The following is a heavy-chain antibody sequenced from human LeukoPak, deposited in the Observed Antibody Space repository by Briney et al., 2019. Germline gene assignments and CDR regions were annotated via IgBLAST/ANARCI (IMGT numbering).Heavy chain of an antibody. J-gene: IGHJ4*02. CDR2: ISSSSSTI. CDR1: GFTFSSYS. V-gene: IGHV3-48*02. CDR3: ARDRGLVGASGAFDY. D-gene: IGHD1-26*01. Sequence: GGSLRLSCAASGFTFSSYSMNWVRQAPGKGLEWVSYISSSSSTIYYADSVKGRFTISRDNAKNSLYLQMNSLRDEDTAVYYCARDRGLVGASGAFDYWGQGTLVTVSS.